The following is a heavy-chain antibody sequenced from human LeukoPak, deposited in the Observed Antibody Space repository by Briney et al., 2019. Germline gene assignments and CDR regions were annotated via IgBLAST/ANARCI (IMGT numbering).Heavy chain of an antibody. CDR1: GFTFTSYA. CDR2: INGTGSTT. V-gene: IGHV3-23*01. Sequence: GGSLRLSCAASGFTFTSYAMSWVRQAPGKGLEWVAAINGTGSTTYHADSVKGRFTISRDNSKNTLYLQMNSLRSEDTATYYCCDGMDVWGQGTTVAVSS. J-gene: IGHJ6*02. CDR3: CDGMDV.